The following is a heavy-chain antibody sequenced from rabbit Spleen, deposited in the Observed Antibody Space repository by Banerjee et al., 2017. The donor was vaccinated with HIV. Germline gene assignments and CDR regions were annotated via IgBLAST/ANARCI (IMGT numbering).Heavy chain of an antibody. CDR2: IDSDSSGFT. CDR1: GVTFSISSY. Sequence: QEQLVESGGGLVQPGGSLKLSCTASGVTFSISSYMCWVRQAPGKGLEWIACIDSDSSGFTYFATWAKGRFTISKTSSTTVTLQMTRLTAADTATYFCARDTSTSFSSYGMDLWGPGTLVTVS. D-gene: IGHD1-1*01. J-gene: IGHJ6*01. V-gene: IGHV1S45*01. CDR3: ARDTSTSFSSYGMDL.